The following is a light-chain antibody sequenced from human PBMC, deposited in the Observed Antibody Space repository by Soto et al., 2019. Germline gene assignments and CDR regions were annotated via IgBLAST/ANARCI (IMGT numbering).Light chain of an antibody. CDR2: KAS. Sequence: DIQMTQSPSTLSASVGDRVTITCRASQTFSTWLAWYQQKPGKAPNLLIYKASSLESGVPSRFSGSGSGTEFTLTISSLQPDDFTTYYCQQYYTYPYTFGQGTKLEIK. CDR1: QTFSTW. V-gene: IGKV1-5*03. CDR3: QQYYTYPYT. J-gene: IGKJ2*01.